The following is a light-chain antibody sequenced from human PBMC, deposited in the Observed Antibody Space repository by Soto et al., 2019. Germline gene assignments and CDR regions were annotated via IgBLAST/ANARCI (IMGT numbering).Light chain of an antibody. CDR2: RSN. CDR3: AAWDDSLSGRV. J-gene: IGLJ2*01. Sequence: QSVLTQPPSASGTPGQRVTISCSGSSSNIGTNSVYWFQQLPVTAPKLLIYRSNQRPSGVPDRFSGSKSGTSGSLAISGLRSEDEADYYCAAWDDSLSGRVFGGGTKLTVL. CDR1: SSNIGTNS. V-gene: IGLV1-47*01.